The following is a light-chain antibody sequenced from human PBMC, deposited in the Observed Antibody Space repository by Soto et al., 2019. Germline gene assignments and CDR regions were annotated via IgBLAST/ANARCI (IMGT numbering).Light chain of an antibody. CDR3: CAYAGGYSYV. CDR1: SYDVGDYKY. CDR2: DIS. V-gene: IGLV2-11*01. Sequence: QSALTQPRSVSGSPGQSVTISCTGTSYDVGDYKYVSWYRPLPGKAPKLIIYDISERPSGGPDRFSGSKSGNTASLTISGLQAEDEADYYCCAYAGGYSYVFGTGTKVTVL. J-gene: IGLJ1*01.